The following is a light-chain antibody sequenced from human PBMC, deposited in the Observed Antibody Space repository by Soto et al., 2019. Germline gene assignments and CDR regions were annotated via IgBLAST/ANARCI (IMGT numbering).Light chain of an antibody. CDR1: QTISGNY. V-gene: IGKV3-20*01. J-gene: IGKJ5*01. CDR2: GAS. Sequence: EILLTQSPGTLSLSPGERATLSCRASQTISGNYLAWYQQKPGQAPRQLIYGASNRTTGIPERFTGSGSGTDLPLTISKLETQYYAMYFCQQYVISVTFGQGTRVEIK. CDR3: QQYVISVT.